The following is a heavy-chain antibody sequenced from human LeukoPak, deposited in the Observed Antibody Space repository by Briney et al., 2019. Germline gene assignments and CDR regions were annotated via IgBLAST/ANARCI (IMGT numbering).Heavy chain of an antibody. D-gene: IGHD6-6*01. CDR3: ARGGSEYSSSFFDY. CDR2: ISYDGSNK. CDR1: GFTFSSYA. J-gene: IGHJ4*02. Sequence: GRSLRLSCAASGFTFSSYAMHWVRQAPGKGLEWVAVISYDGSNKYYADSVKGRFTISRDNSKNTLYLLMNSLRAEDTAVYYCARGGSEYSSSFFDYWGQGTLVTVFS. V-gene: IGHV3-30*01.